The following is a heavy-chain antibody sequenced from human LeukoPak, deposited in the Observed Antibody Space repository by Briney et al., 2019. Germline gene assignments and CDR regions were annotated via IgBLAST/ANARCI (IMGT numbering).Heavy chain of an antibody. J-gene: IGHJ5*02. V-gene: IGHV3-9*01. D-gene: IGHD6-13*01. Sequence: GRSLRLSCAASGFTFDDYAMHWVRQAPGKGLEWVSGISWNSGSIGYADSVKGRFTISRDNAKNSLYLQMNSLRAEDTALYYCAKESSSWYFWFDPWGQGTLVTVSS. CDR1: GFTFDDYA. CDR3: AKESSSWYFWFDP. CDR2: ISWNSGSI.